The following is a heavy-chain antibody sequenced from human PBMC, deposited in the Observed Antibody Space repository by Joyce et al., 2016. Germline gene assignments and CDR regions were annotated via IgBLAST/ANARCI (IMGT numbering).Heavy chain of an antibody. CDR2: ISISSDTI. V-gene: IGHV3-48*02. Sequence: EVQLVESGGGLVQPGGSLRLSCAASGFTFSTYARNWVRQAPGKGLEWVSYISISSDTIYYADSVKGRFTISRDNAKNSLYLHMNSLRDEDTAVYYCARDLWLVPISSYYFDYWGQGTLVTVSS. D-gene: IGHD6-19*01. CDR3: ARDLWLVPISSYYFDY. J-gene: IGHJ4*02. CDR1: GFTFSTYA.